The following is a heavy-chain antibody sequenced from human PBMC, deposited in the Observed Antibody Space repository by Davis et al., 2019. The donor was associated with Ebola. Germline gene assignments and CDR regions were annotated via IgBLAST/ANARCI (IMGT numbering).Heavy chain of an antibody. Sequence: ASVKVSCKASGYTFTSYGISWVRQAPGQGLEWLGWISAYNGNTNYAQKLQGRVTMTTDTSTSTAYMELRSLRSDDTAMYYCARSGIAAAGIWWWFDPWGQGTLVTVSS. V-gene: IGHV1-18*01. CDR2: ISAYNGNT. D-gene: IGHD6-13*01. CDR1: GYTFTSYG. CDR3: ARSGIAAAGIWWWFDP. J-gene: IGHJ5*02.